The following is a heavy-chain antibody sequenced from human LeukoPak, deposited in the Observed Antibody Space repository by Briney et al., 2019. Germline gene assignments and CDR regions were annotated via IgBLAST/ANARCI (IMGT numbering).Heavy chain of an antibody. CDR2: ISGSGSNT. D-gene: IGHD1-26*01. CDR1: GFTFSSYG. Sequence: GGTLRLSCAASGFTFSSYGMTWVRQAPGKGLEWVSAISGSGSNTLYADSVEGRFTISRDNSKNTLYLQMNSLRAEDTAVYYCAKAGSIRFDYWGQGTLVTVSS. V-gene: IGHV3-23*01. J-gene: IGHJ4*02. CDR3: AKAGSIRFDY.